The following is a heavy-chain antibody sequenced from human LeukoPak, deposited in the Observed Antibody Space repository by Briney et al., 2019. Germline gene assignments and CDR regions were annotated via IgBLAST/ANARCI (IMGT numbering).Heavy chain of an antibody. J-gene: IGHJ2*01. CDR3: AGAHDPPQFDL. CDR1: GGSISSYY. D-gene: IGHD1-1*01. CDR2: IYYSGST. Sequence: PSETLSLTCTVSGGSISSYYWSWIRQPPGKGLEWIGYIYYSGSTNYNPSLKSRVTISVDTSKNQFSLKLSSVTAADTAVYYCAGAHDPPQFDLWGRGTLVTVSS. V-gene: IGHV4-59*01.